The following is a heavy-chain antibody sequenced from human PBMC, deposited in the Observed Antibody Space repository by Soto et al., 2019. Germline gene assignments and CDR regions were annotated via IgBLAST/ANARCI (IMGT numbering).Heavy chain of an antibody. J-gene: IGHJ3*02. CDR3: ANDRGGSGAFDI. Sequence: EGQLVEFGGGLVKPGGSLRLSCAASGFSFSIYSYNWVRQAPGKGLEWLSYISPAGSSIDYADSVKGRFTSSRDSARDSVYLQMNSVMAEYTAVYYCANDRGGSGAFDIWGQGTMVTVSS. CDR1: GFSFSIYS. V-gene: IGHV3-48*01. CDR2: ISPAGSSI. D-gene: IGHD3-10*01.